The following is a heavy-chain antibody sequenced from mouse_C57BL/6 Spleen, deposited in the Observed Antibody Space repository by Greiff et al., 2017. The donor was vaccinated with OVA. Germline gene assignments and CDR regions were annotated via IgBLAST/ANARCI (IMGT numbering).Heavy chain of an antibody. CDR2: IDPEEGAT. Sequence: EVQLQESGAELVRPGASVKLSCTASGFNIKDYYMHWVKQRPEQGLEWIGRIDPEEGATEYAPQFPGKATMTADTSSNTAYLQISSLTSEDTAVYYCTTAYYGSSSYWYFDGWGTGTTVTVSS. D-gene: IGHD1-1*01. V-gene: IGHV14-1*01. CDR1: GFNIKDYY. CDR3: TTAYYGSSSYWYFDG. J-gene: IGHJ1*03.